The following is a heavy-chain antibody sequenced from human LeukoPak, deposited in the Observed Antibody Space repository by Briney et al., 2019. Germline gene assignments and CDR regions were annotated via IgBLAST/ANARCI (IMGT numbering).Heavy chain of an antibody. CDR2: IYPGDSDT. Sequence: GESLKISCKGSGYSFTSYWIGWVRQMPGKGLEWMGIIYPGDSDTRYSPPFQGQVTISADKSISTAYLQWSSLKASDTAMYYCARQRSYDSSGYTHYFDYWGQGTLVTVSS. J-gene: IGHJ4*02. V-gene: IGHV5-51*01. CDR3: ARQRSYDSSGYTHYFDY. CDR1: GYSFTSYW. D-gene: IGHD3-22*01.